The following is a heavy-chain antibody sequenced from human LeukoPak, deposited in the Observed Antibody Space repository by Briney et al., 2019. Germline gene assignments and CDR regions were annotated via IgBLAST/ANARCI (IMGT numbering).Heavy chain of an antibody. D-gene: IGHD1-26*01. CDR1: GFTFSSYA. CDR2: ISASGGGT. J-gene: IGHJ4*02. V-gene: IGHV3-23*01. Sequence: GGSLRLSCAASGFTFSSYAMSWVRQAPGKGLEWVSVISASGGGTHYADSVKGRFTISRDNSKNTLYLQMNSLGAEDTAVYYCAKDLVGATLRLDFDYWGQGTLVTVSS. CDR3: AKDLVGATLRLDFDY.